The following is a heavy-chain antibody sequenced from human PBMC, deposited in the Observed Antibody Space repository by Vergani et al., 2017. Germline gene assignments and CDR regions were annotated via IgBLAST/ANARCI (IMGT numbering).Heavy chain of an antibody. J-gene: IGHJ4*02. D-gene: IGHD5-24*01. CDR3: GRGRVNYN. CDR1: GFTFSSHA. Sequence: EVQLLQSEGAVVQPGGSLRRSCVAYGFTFSSHAMSWVHQGHGQGLEWILSIKNTGDSTHYADSVKGRFTISRDNSKNTLYLQMNRRRVEDTAVYYCGRGRVNYNWGQGTLVTVSS. CDR2: IKNTGDST. V-gene: IGHV3-23*01.